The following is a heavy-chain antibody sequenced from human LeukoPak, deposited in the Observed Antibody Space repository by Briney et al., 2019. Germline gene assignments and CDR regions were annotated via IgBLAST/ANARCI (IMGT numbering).Heavy chain of an antibody. J-gene: IGHJ4*02. CDR3: ARHLRGYSYGPFEY. Sequence: GSLRLSCAASGFTFGQYYMTWVRQAPGKGLEWTGYIYYSGSTNYNPALKSRVTISVDTSKNQFSLKLSSVTAADTAVYYCARHLRGYSYGPFEYWGQGTLVSVSS. CDR2: IYYSGST. D-gene: IGHD5-18*01. V-gene: IGHV4-59*08. CDR1: GFTFGQYY.